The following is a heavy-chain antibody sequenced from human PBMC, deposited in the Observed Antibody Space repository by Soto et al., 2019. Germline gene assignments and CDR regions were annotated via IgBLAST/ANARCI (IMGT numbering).Heavy chain of an antibody. J-gene: IGHJ3*02. CDR2: IYYSGST. CDR3: ARQQQWLVTHEDDAFDI. Sequence: SETLSLTCTVSGGSISSSSYYWGWISKPPGKGLEWIGSIYYSGSTYYNPSLKSRVTISVDTSKNQFSLKLSSVTAADTAVYYCARQQQWLVTHEDDAFDIWGQGTMVT. CDR1: GGSISSSSYY. D-gene: IGHD6-19*01. V-gene: IGHV4-39*01.